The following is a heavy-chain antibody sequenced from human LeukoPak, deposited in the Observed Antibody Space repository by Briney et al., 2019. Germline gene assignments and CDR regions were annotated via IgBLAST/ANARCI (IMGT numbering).Heavy chain of an antibody. CDR3: ARLKRYSSGWSLAAPFDP. J-gene: IGHJ5*02. CDR2: INPNSGGT. D-gene: IGHD6-19*01. Sequence: ASVKVSCKASGYTFTGYYMHWVRQAPGQGLEWMGWINPNSGGTNYAQKFQGRVTMTRDTSISTAYMELSRLRSDDTAVYYCARLKRYSSGWSLAAPFDPWGQGTLVTVSS. V-gene: IGHV1-2*02. CDR1: GYTFTGYY.